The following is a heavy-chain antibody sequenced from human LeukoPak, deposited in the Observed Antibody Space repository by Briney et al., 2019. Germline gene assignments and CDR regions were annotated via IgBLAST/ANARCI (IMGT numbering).Heavy chain of an antibody. D-gene: IGHD6-6*01. Sequence: GGSLRLSCAASGFTFDDYGMSWVRQAPGKGLEWVSGINWNGGSTGYADSVKGRFTISRDNAKNSLYLQMNSLRAEGTALYHCARAHPYSSSPFDYWGQGTLVTVSS. J-gene: IGHJ4*02. CDR2: INWNGGST. CDR3: ARAHPYSSSPFDY. V-gene: IGHV3-20*01. CDR1: GFTFDDYG.